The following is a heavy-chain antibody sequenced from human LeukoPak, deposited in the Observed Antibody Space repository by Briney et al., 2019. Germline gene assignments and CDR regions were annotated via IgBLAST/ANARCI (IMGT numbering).Heavy chain of an antibody. CDR2: ISAYNGNT. CDR3: ARDPSTIVVVPAASRRREGGWFDP. J-gene: IGHJ5*02. Sequence: ASVKVSCKASGYTFTSYGISWVRQAPGQGLEWMGWISAYNGNTNYAQKLQGRVTMTTDTSTSTAYMELRSLRSDDTAVYYCARDPSTIVVVPAASRRREGGWFDPWGQGTLVTVSS. CDR1: GYTFTSYG. D-gene: IGHD2-2*01. V-gene: IGHV1-18*01.